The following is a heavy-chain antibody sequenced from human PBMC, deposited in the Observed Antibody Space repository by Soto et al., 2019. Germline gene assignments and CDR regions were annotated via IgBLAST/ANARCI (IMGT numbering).Heavy chain of an antibody. CDR3: ARDPSVTASGRADH. V-gene: IGHV3-9*01. J-gene: IGHJ4*02. CDR1: GFTFDDYA. D-gene: IGHD5-12*01. Sequence: SLRLSCVVSGFTFDDYAMHWVRQAPGGGLEWVSGINWNSAVIGYADSVKGRFTTSRDNAKNALYLQMTSLRSEDTALYYCARDPSVTASGRADHWGQGT. CDR2: INWNSAVI.